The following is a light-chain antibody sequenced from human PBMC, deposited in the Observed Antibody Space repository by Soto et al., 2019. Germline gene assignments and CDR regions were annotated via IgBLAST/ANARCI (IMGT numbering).Light chain of an antibody. CDR2: EVS. V-gene: IGLV2-23*02. Sequence: QAVLTQPASVSGSPGQSITISCTGTSSDVGSYNLVSWYQQHPGKAPKLMIYEVSKRPSGVSNRFSGSKSGNTASLTISGLQAEDEADYDCCSYAGSSRYVFGTGTKVTVL. CDR3: CSYAGSSRYV. J-gene: IGLJ1*01. CDR1: SSDVGSYNL.